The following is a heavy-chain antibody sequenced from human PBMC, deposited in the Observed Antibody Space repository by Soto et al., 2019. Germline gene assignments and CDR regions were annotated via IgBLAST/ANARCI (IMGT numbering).Heavy chain of an antibody. CDR3: ARGRGAAADYFDF. Sequence: QVQLVESGGGLVKPGGSLRLSCAVSGFTFSDYYMTWIRQAPGTGLEWVSYISSSTSHTNYADSVKGRFTISRDNAKNSLFLQMNSLRAEDTAVDYCARGRGAAADYFDFWGQGTLVTVSS. CDR2: ISSSTSHT. D-gene: IGHD6-13*01. V-gene: IGHV3-11*05. CDR1: GFTFSDYY. J-gene: IGHJ4*02.